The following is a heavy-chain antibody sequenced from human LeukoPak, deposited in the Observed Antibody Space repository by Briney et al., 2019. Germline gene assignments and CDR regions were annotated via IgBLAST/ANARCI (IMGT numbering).Heavy chain of an antibody. CDR3: ARDRSSSYTRDWFDP. CDR2: IYNSESI. V-gene: IGHV4-4*07. CDR1: GGSINGYY. Sequence: PSETLSLTCTVSGGSINGYYWSWIRRPAGKGLEWIGRIYNSESINYNPSLKSRVTMSIDTSKSQFSPKLNSVTAADTAVYYCARDRSSSYTRDWFDPWGQGALVTVSS. J-gene: IGHJ5*02. D-gene: IGHD6-13*01.